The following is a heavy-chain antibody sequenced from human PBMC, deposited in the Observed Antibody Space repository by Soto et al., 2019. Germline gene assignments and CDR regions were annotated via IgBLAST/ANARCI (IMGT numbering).Heavy chain of an antibody. CDR2: INADGGRT. CDR1: GYAFTMFY. Sequence: VQLVQSGAAVRDPGASVMLSCKTSGYAFTMFYMSWVRQAPGPGLEWMGTINADGGRTTYEQNFQGRLTMVSDRSMGTIDMEMSSMKSDDTAVYYCARAMAEDDKGEGRFGFDPWGQGALVTVSS. CDR3: ARAMAEDDKGEGRFGFDP. D-gene: IGHD3-10*01. V-gene: IGHV1-46*01. J-gene: IGHJ5*02.